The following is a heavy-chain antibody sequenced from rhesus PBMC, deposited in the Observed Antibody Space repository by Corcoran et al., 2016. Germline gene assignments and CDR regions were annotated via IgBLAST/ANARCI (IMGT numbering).Heavy chain of an antibody. V-gene: IGHV3-54*02. D-gene: IGHD6-25*01. J-gene: IGHJ4*01. CDR1: GFSFSSYG. CDR3: ARDPGVAAAGTLFDY. CDR2: ISYDGSKK. Sequence: EVQLVESGGGLVQPGGSLRLSCAASGFSFSSYGMHWVRQAAGKGLEWVAVISYDGSKKYYAYSVKDRFTIYRENSKNRLYLQMNNLKLEDTAVYYCARDPGVAAAGTLFDYWGQGVLVTVSS.